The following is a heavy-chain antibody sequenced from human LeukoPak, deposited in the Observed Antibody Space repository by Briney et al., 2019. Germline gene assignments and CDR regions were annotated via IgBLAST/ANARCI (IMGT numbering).Heavy chain of an antibody. Sequence: GGSLRLSCAASGFTFDDYAMHWVRQAPGKGLEWVSGISWNSGSIGYADSVKGRFTISRDNSKNTLFLHMNSLRAEDTAVYSCAKGYYGSGSYGWFDYWGQGTLVTVSS. D-gene: IGHD3-10*01. CDR2: ISWNSGSI. V-gene: IGHV3-9*01. J-gene: IGHJ4*02. CDR1: GFTFDDYA. CDR3: AKGYYGSGSYGWFDY.